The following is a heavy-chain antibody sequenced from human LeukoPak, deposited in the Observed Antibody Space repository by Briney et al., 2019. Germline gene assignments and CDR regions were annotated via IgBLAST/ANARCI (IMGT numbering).Heavy chain of an antibody. CDR3: AKDSVVVPAASGHMDV. CDR2: IRYDGSNK. Sequence: GGSLRLSCAASGFTFSSYGMHWVRQAPGKGLEWVAFIRYDGSNKYYADSVKGRFTISRDNSKNTLYLQMNSLRAEDTAVYYCAKDSVVVPAASGHMDVWGKGTTVTVSS. D-gene: IGHD2-2*01. V-gene: IGHV3-30*02. CDR1: GFTFSSYG. J-gene: IGHJ6*03.